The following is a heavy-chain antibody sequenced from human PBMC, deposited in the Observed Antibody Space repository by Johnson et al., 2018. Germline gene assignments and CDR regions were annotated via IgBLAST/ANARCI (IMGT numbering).Heavy chain of an antibody. CDR2: IYPGDSET. J-gene: IGHJ3*01. CDR1: GYSFTRQW. V-gene: IGHV5-51*03. D-gene: IGHD3-10*01. CDR3: AKSDGSGTDWDAFDV. Sequence: VQLVESGAEVKKPGESLKISCKASGYSFTRQWIGWVRQMPGKGLEWMGLIYPGDSETRYSPSFQGQVTMSADKSISTAYLQWSSLKAPDTPRCYCAKSDGSGTDWDAFDVWGQGTMVSVSS.